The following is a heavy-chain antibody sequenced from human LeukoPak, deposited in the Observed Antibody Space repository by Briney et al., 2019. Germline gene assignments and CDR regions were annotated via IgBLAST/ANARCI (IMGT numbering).Heavy chain of an antibody. Sequence: GGSLRLSCAASGFTFSSYSMNWVRQAPGKGLEWVSSISSSSSYIYYADSVKGRFTISRDNAKNSLYLQMNSLRAEDTAVYYCAKLPGYDILTGYPDYWGQGTLVTVSS. CDR3: AKLPGYDILTGYPDY. D-gene: IGHD3-9*01. CDR1: GFTFSSYS. V-gene: IGHV3-21*04. CDR2: ISSSSSYI. J-gene: IGHJ4*02.